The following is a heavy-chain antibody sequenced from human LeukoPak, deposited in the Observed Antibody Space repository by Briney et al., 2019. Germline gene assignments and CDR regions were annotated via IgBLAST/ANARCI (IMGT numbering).Heavy chain of an antibody. D-gene: IGHD2-21*02. CDR2: IRGKSSCETT. J-gene: IGHJ6*03. Sequence: GGSLRLSCRGSGFRFDVYAMSWVRQAPGKGLEWVGCIRGKSSCETTEYAAAVKGRFTISRDDSKSIAYLQMNSLKTDDIAADYCTRMTAIIGTYMDGWGKGTTVTISS. CDR3: TRMTAIIGTYMDG. V-gene: IGHV3-49*04. CDR1: GFRFDVYA.